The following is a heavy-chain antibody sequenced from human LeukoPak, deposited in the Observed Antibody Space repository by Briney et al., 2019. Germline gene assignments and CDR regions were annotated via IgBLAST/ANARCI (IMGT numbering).Heavy chain of an antibody. CDR2: IWYDGSNK. Sequence: PGRSLRLSCAASGFTFSSYGMHWVRQAPGKGLEWVAVIWYDGSNKYYAGSVKGRFTISRDNSKNTLYLQMNSLRAEDTAVYYCARAAVDSSSSEYFQHWGQGTLVTVSS. V-gene: IGHV3-33*01. J-gene: IGHJ1*01. CDR1: GFTFSSYG. CDR3: ARAAVDSSSSEYFQH. D-gene: IGHD6-6*01.